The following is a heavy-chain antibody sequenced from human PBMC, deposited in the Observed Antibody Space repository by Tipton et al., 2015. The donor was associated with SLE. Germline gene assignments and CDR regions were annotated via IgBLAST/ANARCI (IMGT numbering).Heavy chain of an antibody. CDR2: IKQDGSEK. CDR1: GFTFSSYW. CDR3: ARPVYMWGIAATGDY. D-gene: IGHD6-25*01. J-gene: IGHJ4*02. Sequence: GSLRLSCAASGFTFSSYWMSWVRQAPGKGLEWVANIKQDGSEKYYVDSVKGRFTISRDNAKNSVYLQMNSLRVEDTAVYYCARPVYMWGIAATGDYWGQGTLVTVSS. V-gene: IGHV3-7*01.